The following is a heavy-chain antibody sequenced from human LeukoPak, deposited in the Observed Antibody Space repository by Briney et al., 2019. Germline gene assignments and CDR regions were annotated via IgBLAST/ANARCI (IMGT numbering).Heavy chain of an antibody. V-gene: IGHV3-23*01. J-gene: IGHJ4*02. CDR2: TSSSDAGT. Sequence: GGSLRLSCAASGFALSSYAMSWVRQAPGKGLEWVSATSSSDAGTYHAESVKGRFTISRDNAENTLYLQMNSLRADDTAVYYCARDSGGYFDRNHFDYWGQGTLVTVSS. CDR1: GFALSSYA. D-gene: IGHD3-9*01. CDR3: ARDSGGYFDRNHFDY.